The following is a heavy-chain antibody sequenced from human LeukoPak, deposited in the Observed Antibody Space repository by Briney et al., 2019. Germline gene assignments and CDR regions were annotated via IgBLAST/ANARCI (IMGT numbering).Heavy chain of an antibody. CDR1: GGSIGSYY. D-gene: IGHD2-8*02. CDR3: ASSHCTGYSSYSFDH. CDR2: ISYSGST. Sequence: SETLSLTCTVSGGSIGSYYWSWIRQPPGKGLEWLGDISYSGSTNYNPSLESRLTMSVDTSKNHFSLELTSVTAADTAVYYCASSHCTGYSSYSFDHWGQGTLVTVSS. J-gene: IGHJ4*02. V-gene: IGHV4-59*01.